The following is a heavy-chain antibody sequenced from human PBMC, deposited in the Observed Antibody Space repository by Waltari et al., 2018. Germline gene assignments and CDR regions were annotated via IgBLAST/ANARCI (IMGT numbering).Heavy chain of an antibody. D-gene: IGHD3-10*01. CDR3: ARAGDY. Sequence: QVQLQESGPGLVKPSETLSLTCTVSGYSITSGYYWGWIRQPPGKGLEWIGVIYHSGSTYYNPSLKSRVTISVDTSTNQFPLKLSSVTAADTAVYYCARAGDYWGQGTLVTVSS. CDR2: IYHSGST. V-gene: IGHV4-38-2*02. J-gene: IGHJ4*02. CDR1: GYSITSGYY.